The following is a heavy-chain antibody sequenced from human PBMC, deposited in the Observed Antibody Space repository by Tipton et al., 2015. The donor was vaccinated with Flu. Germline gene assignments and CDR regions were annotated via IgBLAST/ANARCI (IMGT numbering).Heavy chain of an antibody. D-gene: IGHD4-17*01. CDR3: AKDLHGDYADYFDS. J-gene: IGHJ4*02. V-gene: IGHV3-23*01. CDR2: IRRSGDGT. Sequence: SLRLSCAASGFTFSSYAMSWVRQAPGKGLEWVSGIRRSGDGTQYADSVKGRFTISRDNSKNTLFLLMNSLRAEDTAIYYCAKDLHGDYADYFDSWGQGTLVPVSS. CDR1: GFTFSSYA.